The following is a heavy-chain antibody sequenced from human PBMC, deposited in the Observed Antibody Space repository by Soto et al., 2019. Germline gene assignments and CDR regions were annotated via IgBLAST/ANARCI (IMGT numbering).Heavy chain of an antibody. V-gene: IGHV1-18*01. CDR2: ISAHNGNT. J-gene: IGHJ4*02. D-gene: IGHD5-12*01. Sequence: QVQLVQYGAEVKKPGASVKVSCKASGYTFTSYGISWVRPAPGQGLEWMGWISAHNGNTKYEQKLQGRVTMTTDTCTSTAYMELRSLRSDATAVYYCARDLGGFPDYWGQGTLVTVSS. CDR3: ARDLGGFPDY. CDR1: GYTFTSYG.